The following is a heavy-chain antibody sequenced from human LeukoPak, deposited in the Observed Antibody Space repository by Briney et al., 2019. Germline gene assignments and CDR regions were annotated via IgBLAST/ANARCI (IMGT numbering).Heavy chain of an antibody. CDR2: INPNSGGT. CDR1: GYTFTGYY. J-gene: IGHJ3*02. CDR3: ARDSGRCRGYFDWFCDAFDI. D-gene: IGHD3-9*01. Sequence: ASVKVSCKASGYTFTGYYMHWVRQAPGQGLEWMGWINPNSGGTNYAQKFQGRVTMTRDTSISTAYMELSRLRSDDTAVYYCARDSGRCRGYFDWFCDAFDIWGQGTMVTVSS. V-gene: IGHV1-2*02.